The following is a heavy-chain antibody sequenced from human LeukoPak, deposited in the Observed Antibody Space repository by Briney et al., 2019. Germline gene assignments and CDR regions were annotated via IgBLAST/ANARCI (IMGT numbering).Heavy chain of an antibody. CDR3: ARVGALTGTEDY. D-gene: IGHD1-20*01. Sequence: ASVKVSCKASGYTFTSYDINWVRQATGQGPEWMGWMNPNSGNTGYAQKFQGRVTMTRNTSISTAYMELSSLRSEDTAVYYCARVGALTGTEDYWGQGTLVTVSS. J-gene: IGHJ4*02. V-gene: IGHV1-8*01. CDR1: GYTFTSYD. CDR2: MNPNSGNT.